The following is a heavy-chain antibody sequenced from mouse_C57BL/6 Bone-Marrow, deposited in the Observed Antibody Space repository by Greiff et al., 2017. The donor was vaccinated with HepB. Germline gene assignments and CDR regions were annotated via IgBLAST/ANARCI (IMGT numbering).Heavy chain of an antibody. CDR3: TRDDGSSFWYFDV. D-gene: IGHD1-1*01. J-gene: IGHJ1*03. Sequence: EVQLQQSGTVLARPGASVKMSCKTSGYTFTSYWMHWVKQRPGQGLEWIGAIYPGNSDTSYNQKFKGKAKLTAVTSASTAYMELSSLTNEDSAVYYCTRDDGSSFWYFDVWGTGTTVTVSS. CDR2: IYPGNSDT. V-gene: IGHV1-5*01. CDR1: GYTFTSYW.